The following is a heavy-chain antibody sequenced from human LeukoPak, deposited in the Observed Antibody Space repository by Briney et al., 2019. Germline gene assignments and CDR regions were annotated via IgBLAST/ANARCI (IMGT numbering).Heavy chain of an antibody. CDR2: IYHSGST. D-gene: IGHD3-10*01. J-gene: IGHJ4*02. V-gene: IGHV4-4*02. CDR3: TRAYGSGSSSLFDY. CDR1: GGSISSSNW. Sequence: PSETLSLTCAVSGGSISSSNWWSWVRQPPGKGLEWIGEIYHSGSTNYNPPLKSRVTISVDKSKNQFSLKLSSVTAADTAVYYCTRAYGSGSSSLFDYWGQGTLVTVSS.